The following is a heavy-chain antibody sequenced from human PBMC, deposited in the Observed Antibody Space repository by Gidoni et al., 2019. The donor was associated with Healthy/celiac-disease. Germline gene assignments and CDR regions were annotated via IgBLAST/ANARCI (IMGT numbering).Heavy chain of an antibody. J-gene: IGHJ4*02. CDR1: GGSFSGYY. V-gene: IGHV4-34*01. D-gene: IGHD6-13*01. Sequence: QVQLQQWVAGLLKPSETLSLTCAVYGGSFSGYYWSWIHQPPGKGLEWIGEIKHSGRTNYNPSLKSRVTISVDTSKNKFSLKLSSVTAADTAVYYCARGPGIAAAGTSGWGQGTLVTVSS. CDR2: IKHSGRT. CDR3: ARGPGIAAAGTSG.